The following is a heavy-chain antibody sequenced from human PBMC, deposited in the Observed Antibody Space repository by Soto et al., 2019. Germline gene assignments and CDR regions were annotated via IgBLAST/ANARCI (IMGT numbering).Heavy chain of an antibody. CDR1: GFTFSESR. Sequence: QLVESGGGLVQPGGSLRLSCSASGFTFSESRIYWVRQVPGKGLEAISAVSTSGRSTYYADSVKDRFRISRDNSKNTIYLQMGSLRPEDTARYYCVKQAHGLDGVAFDYWGRGTQVTVAS. V-gene: IGHV3-64D*06. CDR3: VKQAHGLDGVAFDY. CDR2: VSTSGRST. D-gene: IGHD2-15*01. J-gene: IGHJ4*01.